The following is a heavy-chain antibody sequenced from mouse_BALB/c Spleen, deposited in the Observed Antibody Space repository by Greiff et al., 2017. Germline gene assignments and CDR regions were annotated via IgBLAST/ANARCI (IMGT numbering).Heavy chain of an antibody. Sequence: QVQLQQPGAELVKPGASVKLSCKASGYTFTSYWMHWVKQRPGQGLEWIGEINPSNGRTNYNEKFKSKATLTVDKSSSTAYMQLSSLTSEDSAVYYCARWGMDYWGQGTSVTVSS. CDR3: ARWGMDY. CDR2: INPSNGRT. J-gene: IGHJ4*01. V-gene: IGHV1S81*02. CDR1: GYTFTSYW.